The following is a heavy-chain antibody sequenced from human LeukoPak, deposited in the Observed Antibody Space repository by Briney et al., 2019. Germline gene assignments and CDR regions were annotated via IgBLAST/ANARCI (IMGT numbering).Heavy chain of an antibody. J-gene: IGHJ6*02. Sequence: GASVKVSCKVSGYTLTELSMHWVRQAPGKGLEWMGGFDPEDGETIYAQKFQGRVTMTEDTSTDTPYMELSSLRSEDTAVYYCATDRCSGGSCYSLPDYYYYGMDVWGQGTTVTVSS. D-gene: IGHD2-15*01. V-gene: IGHV1-24*01. CDR3: ATDRCSGGSCYSLPDYYYYGMDV. CDR1: GYTLTELS. CDR2: FDPEDGET.